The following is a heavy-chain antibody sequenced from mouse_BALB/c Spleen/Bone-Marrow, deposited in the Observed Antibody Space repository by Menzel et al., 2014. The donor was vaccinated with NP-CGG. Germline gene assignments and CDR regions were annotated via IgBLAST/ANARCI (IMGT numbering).Heavy chain of an antibody. CDR3: ARDTGARAMDY. J-gene: IGHJ4*01. Sequence: EVMLVESGGGLVQPGGSLRLSCATSGFTFSDFYMEWVRQPPGKRLEWIAARRNKANDYTTEYSASLKGQFIVSRDTSQTILSLQVNGLRAEDTASYYCARDTGARAMDYWGQGTSVTDSS. V-gene: IGHV7-1*02. CDR2: RRNKANDYTT. CDR1: GFTFSDFY. D-gene: IGHD4-1*01.